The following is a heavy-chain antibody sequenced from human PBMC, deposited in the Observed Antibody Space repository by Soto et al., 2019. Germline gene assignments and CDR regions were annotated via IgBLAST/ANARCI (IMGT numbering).Heavy chain of an antibody. J-gene: IGHJ4*02. CDR2: IYYSGST. Sequence: SETLSLTCAVSGYSISSSNWWGWIRQPPGKGLEWIGYIYYSGSTNYNPSLKSRVTISVDTSKNQFSLKLSSVTAADTAVYYCARRYGYSFDYWGQGTPVTVSS. CDR3: ARRYGYSFDY. V-gene: IGHV4-28*01. D-gene: IGHD1-1*01. CDR1: GYSISSSNW.